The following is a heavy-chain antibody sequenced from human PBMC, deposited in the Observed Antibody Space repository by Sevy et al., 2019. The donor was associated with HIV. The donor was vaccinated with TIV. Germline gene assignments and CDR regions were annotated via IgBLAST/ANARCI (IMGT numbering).Heavy chain of an antibody. D-gene: IGHD3-22*01. CDR1: GGSISSGSYY. CDR2: IYTSGST. J-gene: IGHJ3*02. V-gene: IGHV4-61*02. Sequence: SETLSLTRTVSGGSISSGSYYWSWIRQPAGKGLEWIGRIYTSGSTNYNPSLKSRVTMSVDTSKNQFSLKLSSVTAADTAVYYCARTDYYDSILGAFDIWGQGTMVTVSS. CDR3: ARTDYYDSILGAFDI.